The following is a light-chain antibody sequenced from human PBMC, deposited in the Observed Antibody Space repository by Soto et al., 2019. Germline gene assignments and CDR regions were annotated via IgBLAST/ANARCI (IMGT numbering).Light chain of an antibody. V-gene: IGKV3-15*01. CDR3: QQYNNWPQT. J-gene: IGKJ2*01. Sequence: EIVMTQSPVTLSVSPGERATLSCRASQSVSSKLAWYQQKPGQAPRLIIYGASTRATGIPARFSGSGSGTEFTLSISSLQSEDFAVYYCQQYNNWPQTFGQGTKLEIK. CDR2: GAS. CDR1: QSVSSK.